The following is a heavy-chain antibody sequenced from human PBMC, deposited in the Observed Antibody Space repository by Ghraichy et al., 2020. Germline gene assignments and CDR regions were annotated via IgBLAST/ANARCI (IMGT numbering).Heavy chain of an antibody. J-gene: IGHJ6*02. V-gene: IGHV1-18*04. CDR1: GYTFTSYG. Sequence: ASVKVSCKASGYTFTSYGISWVRQAPGQGLEWMGWISAYNGNTNYAQKLQGRVTMTTDTSTSTAYMELRSLRSDDTAVYYCASCWGRYSSSWANFYYYYYGMDVWGQGTTVTVSS. D-gene: IGHD6-13*01. CDR3: ASCWGRYSSSWANFYYYYYGMDV. CDR2: ISAYNGNT.